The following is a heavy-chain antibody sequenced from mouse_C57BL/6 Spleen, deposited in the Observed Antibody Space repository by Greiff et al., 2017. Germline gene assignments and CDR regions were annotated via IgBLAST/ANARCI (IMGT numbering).Heavy chain of an antibody. CDR1: GFTFSSYT. CDR2: ISGGGGNT. V-gene: IGHV5-9*01. Sequence: EVQRVESGGGLVKPGGSLKLSCAASGFTFSSYTMSWVRQTPEKRLEWVATISGGGGNTYYTASVQGRFTISREHAKNTLYLQMSILRSEDTALYYCARRGSSGYFYAMDYWGQGTSVTVSS. CDR3: ARRGSSGYFYAMDY. J-gene: IGHJ4*01. D-gene: IGHD3-2*02.